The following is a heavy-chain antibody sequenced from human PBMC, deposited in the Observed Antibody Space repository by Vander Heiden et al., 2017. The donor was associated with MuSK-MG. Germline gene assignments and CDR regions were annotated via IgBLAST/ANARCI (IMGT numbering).Heavy chain of an antibody. CDR1: GYSISSGYY. CDR2: IYHSGST. V-gene: IGHV4-38-2*01. Sequence: QVQLQESGPGLVKPSETLSLTCAVSGYSISSGYYWGWIRQPPGKGLEWIGSIYHSGSTYYNPSLKSRVTISVDTSKNQFSLKLSSVPAADTAVYYCARGVGGLGISDYWGHGTLVTVSS. D-gene: IGHD7-27*01. CDR3: ARGVGGLGISDY. J-gene: IGHJ4*01.